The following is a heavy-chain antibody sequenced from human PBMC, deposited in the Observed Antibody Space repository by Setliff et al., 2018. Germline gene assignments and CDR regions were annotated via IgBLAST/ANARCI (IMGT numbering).Heavy chain of an antibody. Sequence: HPGGSLRLSCAVSGVTFSNYNMNWVRQAPGKGLVWVSQINTDGSTTRYADSVKGRFTVSRDNAKNTLYLQMNSLRGEDTAVYYCARGLRPSDYWGQGTLVTVSS. CDR2: INTDGSTT. J-gene: IGHJ4*02. V-gene: IGHV3-74*01. CDR3: ARGLRPSDY. D-gene: IGHD2-21*02. CDR1: GVTFSNYN.